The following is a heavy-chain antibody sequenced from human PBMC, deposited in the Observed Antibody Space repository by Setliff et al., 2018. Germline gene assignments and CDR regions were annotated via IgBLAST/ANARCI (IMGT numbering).Heavy chain of an antibody. V-gene: IGHV3-23*01. CDR1: GFSFSSYA. D-gene: IGHD3-3*01. J-gene: IGHJ4*02. CDR3: AKSPHDFWSGRVFFDY. CDR2: IIGSGIST. Sequence: PGGSLRLSCAASGFSFSSYAMSWVRQAPGKGLEWVSTIIGSGISTYYSDSVQGRFTISRDNHKNTLHLQMNSMRVEDTAIYYCAKSPHDFWSGRVFFDYWGQGTLVTVSS.